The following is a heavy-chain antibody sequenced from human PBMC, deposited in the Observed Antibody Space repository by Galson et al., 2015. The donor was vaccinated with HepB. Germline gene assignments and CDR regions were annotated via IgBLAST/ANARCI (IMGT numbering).Heavy chain of an antibody. CDR3: ARDNVSRVAARRNYYYYYYMDV. J-gene: IGHJ6*03. V-gene: IGHV1-69*10. Sequence: SVKVSCKASGGTFSSYAISWVRQAPGQGLEWMGGIIPILGIANYAQKFQGRVTITADKSTSTAYMELSSLRSEDTAVYYCARDNVSRVAARRNYYYYYYMDVWGKGTTVTVSS. CDR2: IIPILGIA. D-gene: IGHD6-6*01. CDR1: GGTFSSYA.